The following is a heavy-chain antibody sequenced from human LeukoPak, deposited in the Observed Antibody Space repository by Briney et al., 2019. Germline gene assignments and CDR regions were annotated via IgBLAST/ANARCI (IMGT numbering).Heavy chain of an antibody. J-gene: IGHJ4*02. CDR3: ARENSGNYREFDY. CDR2: IYTSGST. V-gene: IGHV4-4*07. CDR1: GGSISSYY. D-gene: IGHD1-26*01. Sequence: PSETLSLTCTVSGGSISSYYWGWIRQPAGKGLEWIGRIYTSGSTNYNASLKSRVSMSVDTSKNQFSLKLSSVTAADMAVFYCARENSGNYREFDYWGQGTLVTV.